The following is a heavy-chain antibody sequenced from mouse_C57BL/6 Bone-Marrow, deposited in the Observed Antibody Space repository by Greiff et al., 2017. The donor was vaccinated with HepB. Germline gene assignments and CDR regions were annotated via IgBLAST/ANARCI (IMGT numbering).Heavy chain of an antibody. CDR1: GYTFTDHT. CDR3: ARFTTVVADYCYFDV. Sequence: QVQLQQSDAELVKPGASVKISCKVSGYTFTDHTIHWMKQRPEQGLEWIGYIYPRDGSTKYNEKFKGKATLTADKSSSTAYMPLNSLTSEDSAVYFCARFTTVVADYCYFDVWGTGTTVTVSS. CDR2: IYPRDGST. J-gene: IGHJ1*03. V-gene: IGHV1-78*01. D-gene: IGHD1-1*01.